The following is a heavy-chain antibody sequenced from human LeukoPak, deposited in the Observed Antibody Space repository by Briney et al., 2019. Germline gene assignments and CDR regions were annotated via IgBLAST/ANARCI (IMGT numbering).Heavy chain of an antibody. D-gene: IGHD6-13*01. CDR1: GFTFSSYW. Sequence: GGSLRLSCAASGFTFSSYWMHWVRQAPGKGLVWVSRIKSDGSNTNYADSVKGRFTISRDNAKNTLHLQMNSLRAEDTAFYYCAKDMAVAADGSGLDYWGQGTLVTVSS. CDR3: AKDMAVAADGSGLDY. CDR2: IKSDGSNT. J-gene: IGHJ4*02. V-gene: IGHV3-74*01.